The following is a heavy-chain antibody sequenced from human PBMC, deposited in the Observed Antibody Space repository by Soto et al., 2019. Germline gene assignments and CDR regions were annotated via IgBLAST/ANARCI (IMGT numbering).Heavy chain of an antibody. J-gene: IGHJ6*02. Sequence: SVKVSCKASGGTFSSYAISWVRQAPGQGLEWMGGIIPIFGTANYAQKFQGRVTITADESTSTAYMELSSLRSEDTAVYYCASPYCSSTSCYTRTPLAYGMDVWGQGTTVTVSS. CDR2: IIPIFGTA. CDR1: GGTFSSYA. V-gene: IGHV1-69*13. CDR3: ASPYCSSTSCYTRTPLAYGMDV. D-gene: IGHD2-2*02.